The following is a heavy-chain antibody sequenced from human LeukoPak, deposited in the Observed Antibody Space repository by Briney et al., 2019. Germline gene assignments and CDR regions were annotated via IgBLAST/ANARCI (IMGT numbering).Heavy chain of an antibody. Sequence: GGSLRLSCAASGFTVSSNYMSWVRQAPGKGLEWVSVIYSGGSTYYADSAKGRFTISRDNSKNTLYLQMNSLRAEDTAVYYCARCGGDCYYDYWGQGTLVTVSS. CDR2: IYSGGST. CDR3: ARCGGDCYYDY. D-gene: IGHD2-21*02. CDR1: GFTVSSNY. J-gene: IGHJ4*02. V-gene: IGHV3-66*01.